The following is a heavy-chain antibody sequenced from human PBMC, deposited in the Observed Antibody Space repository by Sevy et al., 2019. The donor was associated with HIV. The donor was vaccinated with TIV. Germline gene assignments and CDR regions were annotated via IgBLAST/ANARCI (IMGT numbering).Heavy chain of an antibody. CDR2: IYWDDDK. V-gene: IGHV2-5*02. D-gene: IGHD2-8*01. CDR1: GFSVSTRGVG. J-gene: IGHJ4*02. CDR3: AHRRDDVVVLVYGDFDN. Sequence: SCPTLVKPTQTLTLTCTLSGFSVSTRGVGVGWIRQPPGKALEWLAFIYWDDDKRYSPSLKSRLSVTKDTSKNQGVLTMTNMDPVDTGTYYCAHRRDDVVVLVYGDFDNWGQGTVVTVSS.